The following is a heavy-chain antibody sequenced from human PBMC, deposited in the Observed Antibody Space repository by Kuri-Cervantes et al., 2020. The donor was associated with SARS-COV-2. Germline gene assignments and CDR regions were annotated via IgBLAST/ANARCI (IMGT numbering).Heavy chain of an antibody. D-gene: IGHD2-15*01. J-gene: IGHJ4*02. CDR1: GGSFSGYS. CDR3: ARLGDSGNCSGGSCYPDVSLFDY. CDR2: IYTSGST. V-gene: IGHV4-59*10. Sequence: SETLSLTCAVYGGSFSGYSWSWIRQPAGKGLEWIGHIYTSGSTNYNPSLKSRVTISVDTSKNQFSLKLSSVTAADTAVYYCARLGDSGNCSGGSCYPDVSLFDYWGQGTLVTVSS.